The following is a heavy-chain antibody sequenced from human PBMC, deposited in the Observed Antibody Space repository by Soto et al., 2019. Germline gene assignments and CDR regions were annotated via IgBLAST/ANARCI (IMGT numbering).Heavy chain of an antibody. Sequence: SQTLSLTCTVSGGSISSSSYYWVWIRQPPGKGLEWIGSVYYSGNIYQNPSLTSRVTISVDTSKNQFSLNLNSVTAADTAVYYCARTYGSESYFQHWYFNFWGRGTLVTLSS. D-gene: IGHD3-10*01. V-gene: IGHV4-39*01. CDR1: GGSISSSSYY. J-gene: IGHJ2*01. CDR3: ARTYGSESYFQHWYFNF. CDR2: VYYSGNI.